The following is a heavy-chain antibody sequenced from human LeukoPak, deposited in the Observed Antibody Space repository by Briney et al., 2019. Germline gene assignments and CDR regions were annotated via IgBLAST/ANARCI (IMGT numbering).Heavy chain of an antibody. Sequence: GGSLRLSCAASGFTFSSYGMHWVRQAPGKGLEWVAFIRYDGSNKYYADSVKGRFTISRDDSKNTLYLQMNSLRAEDTAVYYCAKVDSSSSTGAFDIWGQGTKVTVSS. CDR2: IRYDGSNK. J-gene: IGHJ3*02. D-gene: IGHD6-13*01. V-gene: IGHV3-30*02. CDR3: AKVDSSSSTGAFDI. CDR1: GFTFSSYG.